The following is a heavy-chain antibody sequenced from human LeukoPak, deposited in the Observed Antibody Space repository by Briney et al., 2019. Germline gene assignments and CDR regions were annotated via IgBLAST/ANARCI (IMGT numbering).Heavy chain of an antibody. D-gene: IGHD2/OR15-2a*01. J-gene: IGHJ6*02. CDR2: ISAYNGNT. V-gene: IGHV1-18*01. CDR1: GYTFTSYG. CDR3: ARGSTPYFNYGMDV. Sequence: GASVKVSCKASGYTFTSYGISWVRQAPGQGLEWMGWISAYNGNTNYAQKLQGRVTMTTDTPTSTAYMELRSLRSDDTAVYYCARGSTPYFNYGMDVWGQGTTVTVSS.